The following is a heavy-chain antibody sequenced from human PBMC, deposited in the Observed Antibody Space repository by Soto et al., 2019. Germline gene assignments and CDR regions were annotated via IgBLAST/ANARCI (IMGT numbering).Heavy chain of an antibody. J-gene: IGHJ3*02. D-gene: IGHD2-15*01. V-gene: IGHV3-74*01. CDR1: RFTFSNYW. CDR3: TRGWGANSMTYDM. CDR2: INKDGSTT. Sequence: PGGSLRLSCAASRFTFSNYWMHWVRQVPGKRPMWVSRINKDGSTTDYSDSVKGRFSMSRDNGKNTLYLQMNSLRAEDTAVYYCTRGWGANSMTYDMWGHGTMVTVS.